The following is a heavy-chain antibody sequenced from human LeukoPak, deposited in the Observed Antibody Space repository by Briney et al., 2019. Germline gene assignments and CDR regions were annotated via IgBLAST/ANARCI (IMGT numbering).Heavy chain of an antibody. D-gene: IGHD3-3*01. CDR3: ARGINGDFWSGFYY. CDR2: IIPLFGTA. Sequence: ASVKVSCKASGGTFSNYAINWVRQAPGPGLEWMGGIIPLFGTANYAQKFQGRVTITADESTSTAYMELSSLRSEDTAVYYCARGINGDFWSGFYYWGQGTLVTVSS. CDR1: GGTFSNYA. V-gene: IGHV1-69*13. J-gene: IGHJ4*02.